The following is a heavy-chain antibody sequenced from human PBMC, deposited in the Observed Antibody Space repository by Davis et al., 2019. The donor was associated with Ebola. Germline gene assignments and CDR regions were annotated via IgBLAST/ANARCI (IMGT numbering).Heavy chain of an antibody. D-gene: IGHD2-15*01. CDR1: GGSVTSLAYY. CDR3: VRHGNIVVLLASPEDFQR. CDR2: IDHKGTA. J-gene: IGHJ1*01. V-gene: IGHV4-39*01. Sequence: MPSETLSLTCTVSGGSVTSLAYYWGWIRQTPGKGLEWIGDIDHKGTAYYNPSLESRVTISADASRKQISLSLTSVTAADTAVYYCVRHGNIVVLLASPEDFQRWGQGTLVTVSS.